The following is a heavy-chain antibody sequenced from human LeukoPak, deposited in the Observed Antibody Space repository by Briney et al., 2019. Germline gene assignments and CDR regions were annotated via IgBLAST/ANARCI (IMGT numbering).Heavy chain of an antibody. V-gene: IGHV1-2*02. J-gene: IGHJ5*02. CDR2: INPNSGGT. CDR3: ARTVVVPATWFDP. D-gene: IGHD2-2*01. CDR1: GYTSTGYY. Sequence: ASVKVSCKASGYTSTGYYMHWVRQAPGQGLEWMGWINPNSGGTNYAQKFQGRATMTRDTSISTAYMELSRLRSDDTAVYYCARTVVVPATWFDPWGQGTLVTVSS.